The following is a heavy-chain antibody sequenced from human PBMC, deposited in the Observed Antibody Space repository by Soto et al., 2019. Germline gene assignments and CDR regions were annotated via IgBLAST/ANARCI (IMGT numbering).Heavy chain of an antibody. CDR1: GGTFSSYA. J-gene: IGHJ6*02. V-gene: IGHV1-69*13. CDR3: ARDLSNTVTTEEDYGMDV. CDR2: IIPIFGTA. D-gene: IGHD4-17*01. Sequence: SVKVSCKASGGTFSSYAISWVRQAPGQGLEWMGGIIPIFGTANYAQKFQGRVTITADESTSTAYMELSSLRSEDTAVYYCARDLSNTVTTEEDYGMDVWGQGTTVTVSS.